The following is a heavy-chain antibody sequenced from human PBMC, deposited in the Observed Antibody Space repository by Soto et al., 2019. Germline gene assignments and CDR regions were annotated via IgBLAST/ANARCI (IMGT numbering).Heavy chain of an antibody. CDR3: AREDGRNTMDV. V-gene: IGHV3-7*05. CDR1: GFTFSSYW. D-gene: IGHD2-2*02. CDR2: INQDGGDK. J-gene: IGHJ6*02. Sequence: GGSLRLSCEASGFTFSSYWITWVRQAPEKGLEWVANINQDGGDKYYADSVKGRFTISRDNAKNSLYLQMNSLRAEDTGVYYCAREDGRNTMDVWGQGTTVTAS.